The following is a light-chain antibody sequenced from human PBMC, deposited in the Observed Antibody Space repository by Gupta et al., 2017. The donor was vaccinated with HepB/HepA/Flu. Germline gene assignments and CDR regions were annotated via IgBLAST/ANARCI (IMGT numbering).Light chain of an antibody. Sequence: EIVLTQSPGTQSLSPGERVTLSCRASQTVSSSYLAWYQHKPGQAPRLLIYGASTRATGIPDRFSGSGSGTDFTLTISRLEPEDFAVYYCQQYGSSSWTFGQGTKVEIK. V-gene: IGKV3-20*01. CDR3: QQYGSSSWT. CDR1: QTVSSSY. J-gene: IGKJ1*01. CDR2: GAS.